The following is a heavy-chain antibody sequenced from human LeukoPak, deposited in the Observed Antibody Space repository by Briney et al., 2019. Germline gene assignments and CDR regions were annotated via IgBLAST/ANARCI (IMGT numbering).Heavy chain of an antibody. Sequence: ASETLSLTCTVSGDSINSHYWSWIRQPAGKGLEWIGRIYTSGKTNYNPSVKSRVIMSMDTSRNQFSLTLTSLTAADTAAYYCASVHTYGSDAFDMWGQGTMVIVSS. V-gene: IGHV4-4*07. D-gene: IGHD3-10*01. CDR3: ASVHTYGSDAFDM. CDR2: IYTSGKT. J-gene: IGHJ3*02. CDR1: GDSINSHY.